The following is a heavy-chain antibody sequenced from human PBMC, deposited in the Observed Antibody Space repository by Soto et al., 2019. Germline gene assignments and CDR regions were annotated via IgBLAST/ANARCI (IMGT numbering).Heavy chain of an antibody. CDR1: GFTFSSYA. V-gene: IGHV3-23*01. D-gene: IGHD6-13*01. J-gene: IGHJ4*02. CDR2: ISGSGGST. CDR3: AKSFGGSSWYNYFDY. Sequence: GGSLRLSCAASGFTFSSYAMSWVRQAPGKGLEWVSAISGSGGSTYYADSVKGRFTISRDNSKNTLYLQMNSLRAEDTAVYYCAKSFGGSSWYNYFDYWGQGTLVTVSS.